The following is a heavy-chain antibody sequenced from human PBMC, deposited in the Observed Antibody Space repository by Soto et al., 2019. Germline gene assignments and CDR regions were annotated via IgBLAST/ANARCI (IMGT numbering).Heavy chain of an antibody. J-gene: IGHJ6*02. CDR1: GGTFSSHS. CDR3: ATGSFTSTGGRIGYLYNATDV. D-gene: IGHD5-12*01. Sequence: QVQLVQSGAEVKKPGSSVKVSCKSSGGTFSSHSINWVRQAPGQGLEWMGGIIPIFGPANFAKKFQGRVTITAYESTTTAYMDLSILTSEDTAVYYCATGSFTSTGGRIGYLYNATDVRGQGTTVTVSS. V-gene: IGHV1-69*01. CDR2: IIPIFGPA.